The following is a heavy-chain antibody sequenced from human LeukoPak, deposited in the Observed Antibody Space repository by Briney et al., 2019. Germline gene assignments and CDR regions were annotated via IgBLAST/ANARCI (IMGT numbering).Heavy chain of an antibody. CDR1: GASISPYY. CDR2: LYPSGSS. Sequence: PSETLSLTCTVSGASISPYYWNWLRQPAGKGLEWIGRLYPSGSSDYNPSLKSRVSISVGTSNNQFSLRVTSVTAADTAIYYCARGRRYCSSTSCYHYYYYGMDVWGQGTTVTVSS. V-gene: IGHV4-4*07. D-gene: IGHD2-2*01. J-gene: IGHJ6*02. CDR3: ARGRRYCSSTSCYHYYYYGMDV.